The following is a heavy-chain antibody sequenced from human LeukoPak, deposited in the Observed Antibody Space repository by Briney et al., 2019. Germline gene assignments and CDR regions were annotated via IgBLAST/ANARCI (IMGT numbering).Heavy chain of an antibody. V-gene: IGHV3-74*01. Sequence: GGSLTLSCAPSGFTFSKYWMLWLRHAPGKGLESVSRINTDGTVTTYADSLKGRFTVSRDNADNTMFLQMNSVRDEDTAVYYCATKQWLAPPPDSWGQGTPVTVSS. CDR3: ATKQWLAPPPDS. D-gene: IGHD6-19*01. CDR1: GFTFSKYW. J-gene: IGHJ4*02. CDR2: INTDGTVT.